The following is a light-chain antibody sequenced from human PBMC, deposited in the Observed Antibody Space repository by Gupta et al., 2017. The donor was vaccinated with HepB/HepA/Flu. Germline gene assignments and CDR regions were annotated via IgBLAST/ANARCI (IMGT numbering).Light chain of an antibody. CDR2: GAS. CDR1: QSVRSGY. J-gene: IGKJ4*01. Sequence: EIVLTQSPGTLSFSPGEGATLSCRASQSVRSGYLGWYQQKAGQAPRLLIYGASSRATGIPDRFSGSGAGTDFTLTINRRETEDFAVYYWQQYSSSVTFGGGTKVEMK. CDR3: QQYSSSVT. V-gene: IGKV3-20*01.